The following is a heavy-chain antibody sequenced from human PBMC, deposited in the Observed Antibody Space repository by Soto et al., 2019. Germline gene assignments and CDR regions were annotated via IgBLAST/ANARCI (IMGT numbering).Heavy chain of an antibody. J-gene: IGHJ6*02. CDR2: IYPGDSDT. CDR1: EYRFNSYW. Sequence: ESLKISCKGSEYRFNSYWIGWVRQMPGKGLEWIGMIYPGDSDTTYNPSFHGQVTMSADKSISTAYLQLIILKASESAKYYCARQGSNGAYVDYAMDVWGQGTTVTVSS. CDR3: ARQGSNGAYVDYAMDV. D-gene: IGHD3-16*01. V-gene: IGHV5-51*01.